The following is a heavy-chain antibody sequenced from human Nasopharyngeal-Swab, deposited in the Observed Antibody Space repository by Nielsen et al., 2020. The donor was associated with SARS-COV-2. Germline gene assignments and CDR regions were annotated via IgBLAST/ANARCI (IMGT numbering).Heavy chain of an antibody. CDR3: AKDIRAGDYGSGSSYDY. CDR1: GFTFDDYA. J-gene: IGHJ4*02. Sequence: GGSLRLSCAASGFTFDDYAMHWVRQAPGKGLEWVSGISWNSGSIGCADSVKGRFTISRDNAKNSLYLQMNSLRAEDTALYYCAKDIRAGDYGSGSSYDYWGQGTLVTVSS. D-gene: IGHD3-10*01. V-gene: IGHV3-9*01. CDR2: ISWNSGSI.